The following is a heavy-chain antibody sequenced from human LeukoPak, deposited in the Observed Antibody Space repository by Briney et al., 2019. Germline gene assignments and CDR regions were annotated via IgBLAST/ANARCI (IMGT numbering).Heavy chain of an antibody. CDR2: INPDNGGT. CDR1: GYTFTDYY. V-gene: IGHV1-2*02. J-gene: IGHJ5*02. D-gene: IGHD2-2*01. CDR3: TREARVGNWFDP. Sequence: ASVKVSCRASGYTFTDYYIHWGRQAPGQGREWMGWINPDNGGTNYAQKFQGRVTMTRDTSIRTVYMDLSRLRSDDTAVFYCTREARVGNWFDPWGQGTQVTVSS.